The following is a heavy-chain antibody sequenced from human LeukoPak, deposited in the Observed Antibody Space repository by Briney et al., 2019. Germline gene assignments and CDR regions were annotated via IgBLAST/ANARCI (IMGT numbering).Heavy chain of an antibody. CDR2: IYKNAIT. CDR3: ARDSQFRYYDFWSGYTDDY. Sequence: GGSLRLSCAASGFTVSSNYMTWVRQAPGKGLEWVSVIYKNAITFHADTVKGRFTISRDNAKNSLYLQMNSLRVEDTAVYYCARDSQFRYYDFWSGYTDDYWGQGTLVTVSS. CDR1: GFTVSSNY. J-gene: IGHJ4*02. D-gene: IGHD3-3*01. V-gene: IGHV3-53*01.